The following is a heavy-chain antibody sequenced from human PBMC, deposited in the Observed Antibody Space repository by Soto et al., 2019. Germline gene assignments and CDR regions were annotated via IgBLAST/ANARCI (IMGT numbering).Heavy chain of an antibody. CDR2: TFYRSEWYN. CDR1: GDGVFTNSAAA. J-gene: IGHJ6*02. Sequence: QVQLQPSGPGLVKPSQTLSLTCAVSGDGVFTNSAAAWNWIRQSPSRGLEWLGRTFYRSEWYNDYASSVKCRININPDTARNQFSLQLHSVTPEDTAVYYCARDLGGYMDVWGQGTRVTVSS. D-gene: IGHD6-25*01. V-gene: IGHV6-1*01. CDR3: ARDLGGYMDV.